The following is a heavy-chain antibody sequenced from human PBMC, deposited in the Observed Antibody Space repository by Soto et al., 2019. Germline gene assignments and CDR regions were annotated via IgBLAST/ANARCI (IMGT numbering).Heavy chain of an antibody. CDR3: ARGGIRYFDWLFRNPVHFDY. D-gene: IGHD3-9*01. V-gene: IGHV4-34*01. Sequence: SDTLSLTCAVYGGSFSGYYWSWIRQPPGKGLEWIGEINHSGSTNYNPSLKSRVTISVDTSKNQFSLKLSSVTAADTAVYYCARGGIRYFDWLFRNPVHFDYWGQGTLVTVSS. J-gene: IGHJ4*02. CDR1: GGSFSGYY. CDR2: INHSGST.